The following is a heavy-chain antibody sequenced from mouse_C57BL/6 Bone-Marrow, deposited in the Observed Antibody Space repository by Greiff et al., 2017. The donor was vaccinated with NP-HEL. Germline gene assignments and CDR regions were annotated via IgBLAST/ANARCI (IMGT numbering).Heavy chain of an antibody. CDR2: IYPRDGST. V-gene: IGHV1-78*01. CDR3: ARFYGSSYGFAY. Sequence: VKLQESDAELVKPGASVKISCKVSGYTFTDHTIHWMKQRPEQGLEWIGYIYPRDGSTKYNEKFKGKATLTADKSSSTAYMQLNSLTSEDSAVYFCARFYGSSYGFAYWGQGTLVTVSA. CDR1: GYTFTDHT. D-gene: IGHD1-1*01. J-gene: IGHJ3*01.